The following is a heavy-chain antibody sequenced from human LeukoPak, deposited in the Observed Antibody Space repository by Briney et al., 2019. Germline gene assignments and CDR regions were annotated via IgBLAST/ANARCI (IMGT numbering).Heavy chain of an antibody. V-gene: IGHV6-1*01. CDR2: TYYRSKWYN. D-gene: IGHD3-16*02. CDR1: GDSVSSNSAA. J-gene: IGHJ4*02. Sequence: SQTLSLTCAISGDSVSSNSAAWNWIRQSPSRGLEWLGRTYYRSKWYNDYAVSVKSRITINPDTSKNQFSLQLNSVTPEDTAVYYCARVGDMITFGGAIVEGYFDYWGQGTLVTVSS. CDR3: ARVGDMITFGGAIVEGYFDY.